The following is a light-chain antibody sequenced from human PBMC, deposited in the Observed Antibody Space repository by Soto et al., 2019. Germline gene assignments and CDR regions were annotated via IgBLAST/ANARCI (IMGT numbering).Light chain of an antibody. J-gene: IGLJ1*01. Sequence: QSVLTQPASVSGSPGQSITISCTGTSSDVGAHNFVSWYQQHPGKAPKLMIYEVSNRPSGVSDRFSGSKSGNTASLTISGLQAEEEADYYCNSYTNTAARVFGTGTKVTVL. CDR3: NSYTNTAARV. V-gene: IGLV2-14*01. CDR1: SSDVGAHNF. CDR2: EVS.